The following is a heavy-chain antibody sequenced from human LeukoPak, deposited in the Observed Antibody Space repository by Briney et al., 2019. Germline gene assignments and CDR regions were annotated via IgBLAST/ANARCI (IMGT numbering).Heavy chain of an antibody. CDR2: ITMSSTYI. D-gene: IGHD3-9*01. Sequence: GGSLRLSCAASGFSFSTYNMNWVRQAPGKGLEWVSSITMSSTYIYHADSVKGRFTIPRDNAKNSLFLQMNSLRAEDTAVYYCARVLRDYYFDYWGQGTLVTVSS. CDR3: ARVLRDYYFDY. CDR1: GFSFSTYN. V-gene: IGHV3-21*01. J-gene: IGHJ4*02.